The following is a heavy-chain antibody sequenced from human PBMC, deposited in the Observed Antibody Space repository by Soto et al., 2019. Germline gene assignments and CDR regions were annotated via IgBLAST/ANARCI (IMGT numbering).Heavy chain of an antibody. Sequence: QVQLVESGGGVVQPGRSLRLSCTASGFTFGSCGMHWVRQAPGKGLEWVAFISNDGTNKIYADSVKGRFTISRDNSKNTLYLQMNSLRAEDTAVYYCAKEWSEWLAPVVDVWGQGTTVTVSS. V-gene: IGHV3-30*18. J-gene: IGHJ6*02. CDR2: ISNDGTNK. D-gene: IGHD6-19*01. CDR1: GFTFGSCG. CDR3: AKEWSEWLAPVVDV.